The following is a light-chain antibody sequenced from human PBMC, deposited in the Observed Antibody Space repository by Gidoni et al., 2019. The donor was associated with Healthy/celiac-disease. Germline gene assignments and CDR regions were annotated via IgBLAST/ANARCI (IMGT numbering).Light chain of an antibody. CDR3: QTWGTGIRL. Sequence: QLVLTQSPSASASLGASVKLTCTLSSGHSSYAIAWHQQQPEQGPRYLMKLNSDGSHSKGDGIPARFSGSSSWAERYLTISSLQSEDEADYYCQTWGTGIRLFGGGTKLTVL. CDR1: SGHSSYA. CDR2: LNSDGSH. J-gene: IGLJ3*02. V-gene: IGLV4-69*01.